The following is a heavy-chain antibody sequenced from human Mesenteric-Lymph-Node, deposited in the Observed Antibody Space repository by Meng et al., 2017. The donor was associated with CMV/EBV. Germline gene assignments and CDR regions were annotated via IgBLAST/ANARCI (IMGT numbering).Heavy chain of an antibody. J-gene: IGHJ4*02. CDR1: GFPLSSYD. D-gene: IGHD1-26*01. CDR3: ARIVGATAY. Sequence: GESLKISCSASGFPLSSYDMSWVRQAPGKGLEWVSIMYSGGSSTYYADSVKGRFTISRDNSKNTLFLQMNSLRAEDTAVYYCARIVGATAYWGQGTLVTVSS. V-gene: IGHV3-23*03. CDR2: MYSGGSST.